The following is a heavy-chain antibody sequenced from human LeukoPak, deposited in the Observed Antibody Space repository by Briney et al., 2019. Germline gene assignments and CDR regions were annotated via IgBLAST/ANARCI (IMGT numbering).Heavy chain of an antibody. CDR3: AKDSRGPNFFGDFDY. CDR2: ISNDGSKT. Sequence: QTGGSLRLSCAASGFTFSLYGMHWVRQAPGKGLEWVALISNDGSKTYYADSVKGRFTISRDNSKNTVYLQVSSLRADDTAVYYCAKDSRGPNFFGDFDYWDQGTLVTVSS. CDR1: GFTFSLYG. D-gene: IGHD3-10*01. V-gene: IGHV3-33*06. J-gene: IGHJ4*02.